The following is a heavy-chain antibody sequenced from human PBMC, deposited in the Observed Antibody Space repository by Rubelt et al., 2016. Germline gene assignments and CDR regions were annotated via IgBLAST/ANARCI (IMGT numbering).Heavy chain of an antibody. CDR2: IYSGGTT. CDR3: ARSPIAARPFDY. D-gene: IGHD6-6*01. V-gene: IGHV3-53*01. J-gene: IGHJ4*02. CDR1: GFNVGSSY. Sequence: GGSLRLSCAASGFNVGSSYMSWVRQAPGKGLEWVSVIYSGGTTHYAESVQGRFTISRDTSKNTVYLQMNSLRAEDTAVYYCARSPIAARPFDYWGQGTLVTVSS.